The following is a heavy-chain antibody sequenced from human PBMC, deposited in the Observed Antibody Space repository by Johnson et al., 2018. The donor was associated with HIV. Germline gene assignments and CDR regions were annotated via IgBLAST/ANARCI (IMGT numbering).Heavy chain of an antibody. CDR2: ISYDGSNK. CDR1: GFTFSDYA. Sequence: VQLVESGGGVVQPGTSLRLSCAASGFTFSDYAMHWVRQAPGKGLDWVAVISYDGSNKHYADSVKGRFTISRDNSKNTLYLQMNSLRAEDTALFYCARGTTAMGDDVFDIWGQGTMVTVSS. D-gene: IGHD5-18*01. J-gene: IGHJ3*02. CDR3: ARGTTAMGDDVFDI. V-gene: IGHV3-30-3*01.